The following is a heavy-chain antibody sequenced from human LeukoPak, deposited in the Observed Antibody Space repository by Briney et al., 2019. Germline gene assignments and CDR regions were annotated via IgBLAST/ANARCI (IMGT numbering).Heavy chain of an antibody. CDR1: GFTFSSYS. J-gene: IGHJ4*02. D-gene: IGHD6-19*01. V-gene: IGHV3-48*01. Sequence: GGSLRLSCATTGFTFSSYSMNWVREAPGKELEWVSYISSSSSTIYYADSVKGRFTVSRDNAKNSLYLQMNSLRAEDTAVYYCARAAVATLLNYWGQGTLVTVSS. CDR2: ISSSSSTI. CDR3: ARAAVATLLNY.